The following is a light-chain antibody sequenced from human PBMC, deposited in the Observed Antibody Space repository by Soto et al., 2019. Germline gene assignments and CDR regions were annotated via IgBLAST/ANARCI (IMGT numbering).Light chain of an antibody. V-gene: IGKV3D-15*01. CDR1: QSVSTN. CDR2: DIS. Sequence: ETVMTQSPATLSVSPGERATLSCRASQSVSTNLAWYQQKPGQAPRLLIYDISLRCTGIPTRFSGSGSGTEFTLTISSLQSEDFAVYYCQQYNSWPLTFGGGTKVEFK. CDR3: QQYNSWPLT. J-gene: IGKJ4*01.